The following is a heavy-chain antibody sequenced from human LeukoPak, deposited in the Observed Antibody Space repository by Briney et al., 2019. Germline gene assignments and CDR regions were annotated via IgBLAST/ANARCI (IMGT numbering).Heavy chain of an antibody. V-gene: IGHV4-39*07. CDR1: GGSISSSSYY. CDR3: ARVLTGYYTTFDY. CDR2: IYYSGST. Sequence: PSETLSLTCTVSGGSISSSSYYWGWIRQPPGKGLEWIGSIYYSGSTYYNPSLKSRVTISVDTSKNQFSLKLSSVTAADTAVYHCARVLTGYYTTFDYWGQGTLVTVSS. J-gene: IGHJ4*02. D-gene: IGHD3-9*01.